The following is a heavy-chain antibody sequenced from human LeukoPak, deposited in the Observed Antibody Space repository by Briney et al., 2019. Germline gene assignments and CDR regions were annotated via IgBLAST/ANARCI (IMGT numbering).Heavy chain of an antibody. CDR2: ISGSGGST. J-gene: IGHJ4*02. V-gene: IGHV3-23*01. D-gene: IGHD5-18*01. CDR1: GFTFSSYA. CDR3: ARAYSYGNDY. Sequence: GGSLRLSCAASGFTFSSYAMSWVRQAPGKGLEWVSAISGSGGSTYYADSVKGRFTISRDNAKNSLYLQMNSLRAEDTAVYYCARAYSYGNDYWGQGTLVTVSS.